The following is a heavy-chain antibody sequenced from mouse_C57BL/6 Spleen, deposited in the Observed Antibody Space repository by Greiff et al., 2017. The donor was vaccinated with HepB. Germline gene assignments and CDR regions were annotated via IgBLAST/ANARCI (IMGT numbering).Heavy chain of an antibody. V-gene: IGHV5-17*01. Sequence: EVKLVESGGGLVKPGGSLKLSCAASGFTFSDYGMHWVRQAPEKGLEWVAYISSGSSTIYYADTVKGRFTISRDNAKNTLFLQMTSLRSEDTAMYYCATKHYYGSNYFDYWGQGTTLTVSS. CDR1: GFTFSDYG. J-gene: IGHJ2*01. CDR3: ATKHYYGSNYFDY. D-gene: IGHD1-1*01. CDR2: ISSGSSTI.